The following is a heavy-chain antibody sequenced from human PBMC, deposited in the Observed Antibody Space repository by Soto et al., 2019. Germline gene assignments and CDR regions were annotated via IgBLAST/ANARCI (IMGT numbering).Heavy chain of an antibody. Sequence: EMQLVESGGGLVKPGGSLRLSCAATGFSFSDAWMDWVRQAPGKGLEWVGHINRNTDGGTTDYNAPVQGRFTISRDDSENTFFLQMNSLKTEDTGVYFCLTFTGGIFGVTQGPRGQGILVTVSS. J-gene: IGHJ4*02. CDR3: LTFTGGIFGVTQGP. CDR1: GFSFSDAW. D-gene: IGHD3-3*01. CDR2: INRNTDGGTT. V-gene: IGHV3-15*07.